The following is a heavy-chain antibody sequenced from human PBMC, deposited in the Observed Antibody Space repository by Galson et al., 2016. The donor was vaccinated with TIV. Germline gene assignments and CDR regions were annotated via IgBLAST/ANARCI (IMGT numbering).Heavy chain of an antibody. V-gene: IGHV2-70*13. CDR3: ARIGAYGDYIRGPLDY. Sequence: PALVKPTQTLRLTCTFSGFSLSTSGLCVTWIRQSPGKALEWLALIDWDGDTPYSKSLKTRLTISKDTSEDQVVLTMTNMDPMDTATYYCARIGAYGDYIRGPLDYWGQGTPVTVSS. J-gene: IGHJ4*02. CDR1: GFSLSTSGLC. D-gene: IGHD4-17*01. CDR2: IDWDGDT.